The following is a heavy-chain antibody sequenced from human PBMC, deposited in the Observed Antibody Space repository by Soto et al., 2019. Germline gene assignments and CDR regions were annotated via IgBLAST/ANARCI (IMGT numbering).Heavy chain of an antibody. CDR3: ARGAVAVLYFFDY. CDR1: GFTLSTYD. J-gene: IGHJ4*02. V-gene: IGHV3-48*02. Sequence: EVQLVESGGGLVQPGGSLRLSCAASGFTLSTYDMNWVRQAPGKGLQWVSHTSSSTAAIVYADSVKGRITISRDNAKNSLYLQMNSLRDEDTAVYYCARGAVAVLYFFDYWGQGILVTVSS. CDR2: TSSSTAAI. D-gene: IGHD6-19*01.